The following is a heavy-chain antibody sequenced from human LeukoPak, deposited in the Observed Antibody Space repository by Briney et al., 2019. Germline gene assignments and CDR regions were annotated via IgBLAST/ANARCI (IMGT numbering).Heavy chain of an antibody. CDR2: IFHSGRT. CDR3: AREGDCSGSSCFSSPLDS. Sequence: GSLRLSCAASGFTFSRYWMSWVRQPPGKGLEWIGSIFHSGRTYYNPSLQSRVTISVDTSRNQFSLRLSSLAAADTAVYYCAREGDCSGSSCFSSPLDSWGQGTLVTVFS. J-gene: IGHJ4*02. V-gene: IGHV4-38-2*02. D-gene: IGHD2-15*01. CDR1: GFTFSRYW.